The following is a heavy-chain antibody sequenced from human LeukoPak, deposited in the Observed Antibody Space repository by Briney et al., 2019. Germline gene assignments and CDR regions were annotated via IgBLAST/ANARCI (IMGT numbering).Heavy chain of an antibody. J-gene: IGHJ4*02. CDR3: ARSGPGDLCSYGMRAQKRFDY. Sequence: SETLSLICAVYGGSFSGYYWSWIRQPPGKGLEWIGEINHSGSTNYNPSLKSRVTISVDTSKNQFSLKLSSVTAADTAVYYCARSGPGDLCSYGMRAQKRFDYWGQGTLVTVSS. CDR1: GGSFSGYY. V-gene: IGHV4-34*01. CDR2: INHSGST. D-gene: IGHD5-18*01.